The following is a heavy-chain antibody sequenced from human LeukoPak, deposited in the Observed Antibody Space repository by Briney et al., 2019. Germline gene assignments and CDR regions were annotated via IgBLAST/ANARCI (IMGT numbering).Heavy chain of an antibody. CDR3: ARGGSENYEY. J-gene: IGHJ4*02. V-gene: IGHV1-18*01. Sequence: ASVKVSCKASGYTFVNYGVSWVRQAPGQGLEWMGWISTNNGNTKCGQKFQGRITLTTDTSTSTVYMELRSLRSDDTAVYYCARGGSENYEYWGQGTLVTVSS. D-gene: IGHD3-10*01. CDR2: ISTNNGNT. CDR1: GYTFVNYG.